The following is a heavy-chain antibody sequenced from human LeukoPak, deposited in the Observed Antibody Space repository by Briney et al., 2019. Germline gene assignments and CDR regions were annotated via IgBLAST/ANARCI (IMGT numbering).Heavy chain of an antibody. D-gene: IGHD1-26*01. CDR2: IKQDGSEK. J-gene: IGHJ3*02. V-gene: IGHV3-7*01. CDR3: ARINSGRHLGDAFDI. CDR1: GFTFSSYW. Sequence: GGSLRLSCAASGFTFSSYWMSWVRQAPGKGLEWVANIKQDGSEKYYVDSVKGRFTISRDNAKNSLFLQMNSLRAEDTAVYYCARINSGRHLGDAFDIWGQGTTVTVSS.